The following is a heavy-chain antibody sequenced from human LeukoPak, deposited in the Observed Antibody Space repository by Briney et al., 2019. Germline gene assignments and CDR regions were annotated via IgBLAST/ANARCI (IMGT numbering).Heavy chain of an antibody. CDR3: AREEGIAAAGALEY. J-gene: IGHJ4*02. CDR2: IYHSGNT. Sequence: SETLSLTCSVPIDSITNYYWSWIRQPLGKGLEWIGLIYHSGNTNKNPSLTTRVTMSVDTSKTQITLRLSSVTAADTAVYYCAREEGIAAAGALEYWGQGILVTVSS. V-gene: IGHV4-59*01. CDR1: IDSITNYY. D-gene: IGHD6-13*01.